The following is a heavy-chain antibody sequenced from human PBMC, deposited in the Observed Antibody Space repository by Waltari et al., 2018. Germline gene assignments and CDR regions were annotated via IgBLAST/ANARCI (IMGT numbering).Heavy chain of an antibody. V-gene: IGHV3-30*01. CDR1: GFTFSSYA. CDR3: APGDYVAPGWFDP. Sequence: VQLVESGGGLVQPGGSLRLSCAASGFTFSSYAMHWVRQAPGKGLEWVAVISYDGSNKYYADSVKGRFTISRDNSKNTLYLQMNSLRAEDTAVYYCAPGDYVAPGWFDPWGQGTLVTVSS. J-gene: IGHJ5*02. CDR2: ISYDGSNK. D-gene: IGHD4-17*01.